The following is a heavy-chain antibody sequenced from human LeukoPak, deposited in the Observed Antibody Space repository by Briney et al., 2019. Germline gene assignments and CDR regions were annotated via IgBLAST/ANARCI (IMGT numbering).Heavy chain of an antibody. V-gene: IGHV4-59*05. D-gene: IGHD2-21*02. CDR1: GGSISSYY. J-gene: IGHJ4*02. Sequence: PSETLSLTCTVSGGSISSYYWSWIRQPAGKGLEWIGSIYYSGSTYYNPSLKSRVTISVDTSKNQFSLKLSSVTAADTAVYYCARHDLVVTATILDYWGQGTLVTVSS. CDR2: IYYSGST. CDR3: ARHDLVVTATILDY.